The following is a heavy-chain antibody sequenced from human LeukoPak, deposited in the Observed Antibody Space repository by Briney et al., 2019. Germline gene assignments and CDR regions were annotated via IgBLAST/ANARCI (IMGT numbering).Heavy chain of an antibody. V-gene: IGHV3-13*04. J-gene: IGHJ2*01. CDR1: GFTFRSYD. CDR2: IGTAGDT. CDR3: AREETGYGYRYIDL. D-gene: IGHD3-16*01. Sequence: PGGSLRLSCAASGFTFRSYDMRWVRQPTGEGLEWVSAIGTAGDTYYPGSVKGRFTISRDDAKNFLYLQMNGLRAGDTAVYYCAREETGYGYRYIDLWGRGTLVTVSS.